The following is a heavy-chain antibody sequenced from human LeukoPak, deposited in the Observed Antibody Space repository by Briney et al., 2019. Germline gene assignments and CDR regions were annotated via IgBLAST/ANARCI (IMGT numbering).Heavy chain of an antibody. CDR2: IYYSGST. J-gene: IGHJ6*03. D-gene: IGHD3-10*01. CDR1: GGSISSYY. CDR3: ARGYGSGRDMDV. Sequence: SETLSLTCTVSGGSISSYYWSWIRQPPGKGLEWIGYIYYSGSTNYNPSLKSRVTISVDTSKNQFSLKLSSVTAADTAVYYCARGYGSGRDMDVWGKGTTVTISS. V-gene: IGHV4-59*12.